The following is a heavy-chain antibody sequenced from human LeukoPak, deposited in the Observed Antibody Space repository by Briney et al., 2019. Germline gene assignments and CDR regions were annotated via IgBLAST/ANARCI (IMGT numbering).Heavy chain of an antibody. V-gene: IGHV3-33*01. CDR2: IWYDGSDE. J-gene: IGHJ4*02. CDR3: ARDGGYHSSGPFDY. Sequence: GGPLRLSCAASGFTFSSHGMHWVRQAPGKGLEWVSIIWYDGSDEYYADSVKGRFTISRDNSKNTLYLQMNSLRAEDTAVYYCARDGGYHSSGPFDYWGQGTLVTVSS. CDR1: GFTFSSHG. D-gene: IGHD3-22*01.